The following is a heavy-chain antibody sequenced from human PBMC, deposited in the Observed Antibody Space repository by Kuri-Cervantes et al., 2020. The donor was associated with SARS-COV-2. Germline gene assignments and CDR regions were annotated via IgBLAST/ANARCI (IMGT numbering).Heavy chain of an antibody. CDR1: GYTLTELS. V-gene: IGHV1-2*02. CDR2: INPNSGGT. CDR3: AREYYGSGSYAY. J-gene: IGHJ4*02. D-gene: IGHD3-10*01. Sequence: ASVKVSCKVSGYTLTELSMHWVRQAPGQGLEWMGWINPNSGGTNYAQKFQGRVTMTRDTSISTAYMELSRLRSDDTAVYYCAREYYGSGSYAYWGQGTLVTVSS.